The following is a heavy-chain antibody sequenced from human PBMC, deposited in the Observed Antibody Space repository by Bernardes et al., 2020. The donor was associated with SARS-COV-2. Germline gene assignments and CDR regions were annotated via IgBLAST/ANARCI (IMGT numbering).Heavy chain of an antibody. CDR1: GDSLTSDTYY. CDR3: ARHKTWHGGFDY. V-gene: IGHV4-39*01. J-gene: IGHJ4*02. CDR2: FSYRGST. Sequence: SETLSLTCTVSGDSLTSDTYYWGWIRQPPGKGLEWIGSFSYRGSTDYNPSLKSRVTISEDTSKNQFSLRLESVTAADTAVFYCARHKTWHGGFDYWGQGTLVTVSS. D-gene: IGHD4-17*01.